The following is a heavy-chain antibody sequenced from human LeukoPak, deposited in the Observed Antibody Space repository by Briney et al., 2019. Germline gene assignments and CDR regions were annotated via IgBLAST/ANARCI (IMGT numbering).Heavy chain of an antibody. Sequence: SETLSLTCAVSGGSISTYYWSWIRQPPGKGLEWIGYIYYSGSSNYNPSLKSRVTISVDSSKNQFSLKLNSVTAADTAVYYCARWGEGGTTWSFDYWGQGTLVIVSS. V-gene: IGHV4-59*13. D-gene: IGHD1-26*01. J-gene: IGHJ4*02. CDR3: ARWGEGGTTWSFDY. CDR2: IYYSGSS. CDR1: GGSISTYY.